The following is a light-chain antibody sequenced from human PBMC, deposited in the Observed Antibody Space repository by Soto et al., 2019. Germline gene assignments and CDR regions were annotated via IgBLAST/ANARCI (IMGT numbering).Light chain of an antibody. V-gene: IGLV2-14*01. Sequence: QSVLTQPASVSGSPGQSSTISCTGTSGDIGSYNRVSWYQQHPGKAPKLIIYEVTDRPSGVSNRFSGSKSGNTASLTISGLQAEDEAEYYCSSYTNINKRACVFGTGTKVTVL. CDR3: SSYTNINKRACV. CDR1: SGDIGSYNR. J-gene: IGLJ1*01. CDR2: EVT.